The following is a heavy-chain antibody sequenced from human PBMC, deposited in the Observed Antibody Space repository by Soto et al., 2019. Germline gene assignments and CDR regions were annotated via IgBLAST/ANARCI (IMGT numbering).Heavy chain of an antibody. CDR3: ARDPPASTYYYDSSGLGYFDL. D-gene: IGHD3-22*01. CDR2: ISAYNGNT. J-gene: IGHJ2*01. CDR1: GYTFTSYG. V-gene: IGHV1-18*01. Sequence: QVQLVQSGAEVKKPGASVKVSCKASGYTFTSYGISWVRQAPGQGLEWMGWISAYNGNTNYAQKLQGRVTMTTDTSTSTAYRELRGLRSNDTAVYYCARDPPASTYYYDSSGLGYFDLWGRGTLVTVSS.